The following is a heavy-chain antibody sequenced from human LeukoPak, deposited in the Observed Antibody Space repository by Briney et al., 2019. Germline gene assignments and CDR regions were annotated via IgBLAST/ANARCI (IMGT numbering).Heavy chain of an antibody. CDR1: GFTFSDYY. V-gene: IGHV3-11*01. J-gene: IGHJ4*02. Sequence: GGSLRLSCAASGFTFSDYYMSWIRQAPAKGLELVSYIISSGSTIYYADSVKGRFTISRDNAKNSLYLQMNSLRAEDTAVYYCARDSLMLRGPLVIYYFDFWGQGTLVTVSS. CDR3: ARDSLMLRGPLVIYYFDF. D-gene: IGHD3-10*01. CDR2: IISSGSTI.